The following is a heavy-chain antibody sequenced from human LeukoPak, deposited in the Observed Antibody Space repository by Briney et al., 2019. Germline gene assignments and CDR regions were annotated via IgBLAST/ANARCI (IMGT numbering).Heavy chain of an antibody. CDR2: IYHSGST. V-gene: IGHV4-38-2*02. D-gene: IGHD3-22*01. J-gene: IGHJ4*02. CDR3: ARDPSDYYDSSGYTDY. Sequence: SETLSLTCTVSGYSISSGYYWGWIRQPPGKGLEWIGSIYHSGSTYYNPSLKSRVTISVDTSKNQSSLKLSSVTAADTAVYYCARDPSDYYDSSGYTDYWGQGTLVTVSS. CDR1: GYSISSGYY.